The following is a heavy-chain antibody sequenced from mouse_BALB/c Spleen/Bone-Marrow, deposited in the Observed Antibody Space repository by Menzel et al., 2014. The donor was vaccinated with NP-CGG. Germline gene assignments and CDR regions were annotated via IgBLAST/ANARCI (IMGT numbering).Heavy chain of an antibody. V-gene: IGHV1-69*02. CDR1: GHSFTSYW. CDR2: IYPSDTET. Sequence: VQLQQSGGELVKPGASVKLSCKASGHSFTSYWMNWVKQRPGQGLEWIGMIYPSDTETRLNQRFKDKATLTVDNSCSTDYMQLSSPSSEDSAVYYCARLEGSYGSTFAYWGQGTLIPASA. D-gene: IGHD1-1*01. CDR3: ARLEGSYGSTFAY. J-gene: IGHJ3*01.